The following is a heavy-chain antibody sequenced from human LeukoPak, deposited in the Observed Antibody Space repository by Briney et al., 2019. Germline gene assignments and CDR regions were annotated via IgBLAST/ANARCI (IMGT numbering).Heavy chain of an antibody. CDR3: ARQHGPNSYMDV. D-gene: IGHD4-17*01. V-gene: IGHV4-39*07. J-gene: IGHJ6*03. CDR2: IYYSGST. CDR1: GGSISSSSYY. Sequence: SETLTLTCTVSGGSISSSSYYWGWIRQPPGKGLEWIGSIYYSGSTYYNPSLKSRVTISVDTSKNQFSLKLSSVTAADTAVYYCARQHGPNSYMDVWGKGTTVTVSS.